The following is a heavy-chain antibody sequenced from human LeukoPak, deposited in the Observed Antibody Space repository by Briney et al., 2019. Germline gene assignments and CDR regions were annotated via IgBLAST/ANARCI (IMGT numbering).Heavy chain of an antibody. Sequence: GGSLRLSCAASGFTFSNYAIHWVRQAQGKGLEWVAFISYDGSNKYYADSVKGRFTISRDNSKNTLYLQMNSLRAEDTALYYCARAGSTTRWFDFWGQGALVSVSS. J-gene: IGHJ4*02. V-gene: IGHV3-30-3*01. CDR1: GFTFSNYA. CDR2: ISYDGSNK. D-gene: IGHD1-1*01. CDR3: ARAGSTTRWFDF.